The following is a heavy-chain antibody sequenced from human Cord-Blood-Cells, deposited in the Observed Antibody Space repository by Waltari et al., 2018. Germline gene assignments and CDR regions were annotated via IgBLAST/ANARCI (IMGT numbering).Heavy chain of an antibody. Sequence: EVQLVETGGGLIQPGGSLRLSCAASGFTVSSNYMSWVRQAPGQGLELVSVFYSGGSTYYADSVKGRFTISRDNSKNTLYLQMNSLRAEDTAVYYCAVVLRFLEWLFDYWGQGTLVTVSS. J-gene: IGHJ4*02. CDR2: FYSGGST. D-gene: IGHD3-3*01. CDR1: GFTVSSNY. V-gene: IGHV3-53*02. CDR3: AVVLRFLEWLFDY.